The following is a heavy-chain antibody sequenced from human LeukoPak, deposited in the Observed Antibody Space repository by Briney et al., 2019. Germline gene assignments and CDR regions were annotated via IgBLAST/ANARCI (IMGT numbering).Heavy chain of an antibody. J-gene: IGHJ4*02. CDR2: INPDDSNI. CDR1: GYSFTNYW. D-gene: IGHD1-1*01. CDR3: ARPRRAERDEDF. V-gene: IGHV5-51*01. Sequence: GESLKISCKASGYSFTNYWIGWGRQMPGKGREWVAMINPDDSNIAYSPSFQGQVTISADRSISTAYLQWSSLKASDTAMYYCARPRRAERDEDFWGQGTLVTVSS.